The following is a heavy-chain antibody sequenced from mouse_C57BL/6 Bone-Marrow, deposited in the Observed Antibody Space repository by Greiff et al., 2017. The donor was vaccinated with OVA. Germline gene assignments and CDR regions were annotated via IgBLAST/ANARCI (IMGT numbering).Heavy chain of an antibody. Sequence: EVQLQESGEGLVKPGGSLKLSCAASGFTFSSYAMSWVRQTPEKRLEWVAYISSGGDYIYYADTVKGRFTISRDNARNTLYLQMSSLKSEDTAMYYCTRDYGSSYAMDYWGQGTSVTVSS. CDR3: TRDYGSSYAMDY. CDR1: GFTFSSYA. D-gene: IGHD1-1*01. CDR2: ISSGGDYI. V-gene: IGHV5-9-1*02. J-gene: IGHJ4*01.